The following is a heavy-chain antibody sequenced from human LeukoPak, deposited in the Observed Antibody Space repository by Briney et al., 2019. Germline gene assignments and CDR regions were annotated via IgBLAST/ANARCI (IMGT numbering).Heavy chain of an antibody. CDR1: GFTFSSYG. Sequence: PGGSLRLSCAASGFTFSSYGMHWVRQAPGKGLEWVAFIRYDGSNKYYADSVKGRFTISRDNSKNTLYLQMNSLRAEDTAVYYCARGRIAAAGTRIWFDPWGQGTLVTVSS. V-gene: IGHV3-30*02. D-gene: IGHD6-13*01. J-gene: IGHJ5*02. CDR3: ARGRIAAAGTRIWFDP. CDR2: IRYDGSNK.